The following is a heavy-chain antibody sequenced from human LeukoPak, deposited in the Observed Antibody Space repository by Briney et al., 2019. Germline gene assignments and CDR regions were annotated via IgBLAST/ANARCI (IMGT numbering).Heavy chain of an antibody. D-gene: IGHD5-18*01. J-gene: IGHJ6*02. V-gene: IGHV3-49*04. Sequence: PGGSLRLSCTGSGFIFGDHAMSWVRQAPGKGLEWVGFIRRKAYRGTTEYAASVKGRFTISRDDSASIAYLQMNSLRTEDTAVYYCARGPIQLWIHNAMDVWGQGTTVTVSS. CDR1: GFIFGDHA. CDR2: IRRKAYRGTT. CDR3: ARGPIQLWIHNAMDV.